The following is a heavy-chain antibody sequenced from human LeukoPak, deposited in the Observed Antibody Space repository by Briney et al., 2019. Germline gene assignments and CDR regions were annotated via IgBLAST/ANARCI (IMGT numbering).Heavy chain of an antibody. CDR2: ISHDGSES. V-gene: IGHV3-30*03. D-gene: IGHD1-26*01. J-gene: IGHJ4*02. Sequence: GGSLRLSCAASGFTFNNYGMHWVRQAPGKGLEWVAVISHDGSESFHTESVKGRFTISRDNFKNTVDLQVSGLKEEDTAVYYCARDWGQRGVGATLANGGQGTLVIVSA. CDR3: ARDWGQRGVGATLAN. CDR1: GFTFNNYG.